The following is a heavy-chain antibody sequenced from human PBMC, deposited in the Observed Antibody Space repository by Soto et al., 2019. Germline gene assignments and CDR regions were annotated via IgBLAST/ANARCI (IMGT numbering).Heavy chain of an antibody. CDR2: IWYDGSNK. J-gene: IGHJ3*02. D-gene: IGHD4-17*01. CDR3: ARDLSGDYGALDT. Sequence: GGSLRLSCAPSGFTFSSYGMHWARQAPGKGLEWVAVIWYDGSNKVYADSVKGRFTISRDNSKNTLYLQMNSLRAEDTAVYYCARDLSGDYGALDTSGQGTMVTVSS. CDR1: GFTFSSYG. V-gene: IGHV3-33*01.